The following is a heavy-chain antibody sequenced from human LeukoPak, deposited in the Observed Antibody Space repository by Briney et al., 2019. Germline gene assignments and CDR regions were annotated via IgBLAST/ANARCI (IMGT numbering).Heavy chain of an antibody. D-gene: IGHD3-22*01. CDR1: GGSISSGDSY. Sequence: SEILSLTCSVTGGSISSGDSYWTWIRQPPGKGLEWIGYVTHTGTTYYSPSHPSLKNRISMSVDTSTNQFSLTLSFVTAADTAVYYCARIGVEFYLDYWGQGILVTVSS. V-gene: IGHV4-30-4*08. CDR3: ARIGVEFYLDY. J-gene: IGHJ4*02. CDR2: VTHTGTT.